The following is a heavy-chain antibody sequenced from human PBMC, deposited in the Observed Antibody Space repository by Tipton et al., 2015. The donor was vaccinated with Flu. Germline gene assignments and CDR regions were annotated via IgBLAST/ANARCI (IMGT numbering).Heavy chain of an antibody. J-gene: IGHJ6*03. Sequence: LRLSCTVSGGSISSYHWSWIRQSPGKGLEWIGYISSSGSTNYNPSLKSRVTTSVDTSKNHFSLKLSSVTAADTAVYFCARARRFLEWQVSYCYIDVWVKGSTVTVSS. CDR3: ARARRFLEWQVSYCYIDV. D-gene: IGHD3-3*01. V-gene: IGHV4-59*01. CDR1: GGSISSYH. CDR2: ISSSGST.